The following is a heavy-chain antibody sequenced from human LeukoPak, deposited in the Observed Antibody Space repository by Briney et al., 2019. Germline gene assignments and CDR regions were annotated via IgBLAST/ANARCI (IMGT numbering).Heavy chain of an antibody. CDR1: GFTFSSYG. Sequence: PGRSLRLSCAASGFTFSSYGMHWVRQAPGKGLEWVAVIWYDGSNKYYADSVKGRFTISRDNSKNTLYLQMNSLRVEDTAVYYCGKEGRDTRESRLAKDVWGKGPRSPSPQ. CDR2: IWYDGSNK. V-gene: IGHV3-33*06. CDR3: GKEGRDTRESRLAKDV. J-gene: IGHJ6*01. D-gene: IGHD3-16*01.